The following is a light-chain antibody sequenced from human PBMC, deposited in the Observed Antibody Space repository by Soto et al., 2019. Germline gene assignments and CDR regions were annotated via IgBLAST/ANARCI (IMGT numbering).Light chain of an antibody. CDR3: QQYDSPWWT. J-gene: IGKJ1*01. CDR1: RSVISNY. V-gene: IGKV3-20*01. CDR2: GAS. Sequence: EIVLTESPGTLSLSQVEIATLSFSASRSVISNYVAWYHQRPVQAHRLRIYGASSRAAGSPARFSGSGSGTDFALSIRRLEPEDSAVYYCQQYDSPWWTFGQETKGDIK.